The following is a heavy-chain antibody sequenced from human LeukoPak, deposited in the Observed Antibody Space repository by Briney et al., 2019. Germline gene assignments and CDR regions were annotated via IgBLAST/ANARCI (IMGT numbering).Heavy chain of an antibody. D-gene: IGHD4/OR15-4a*01. CDR1: GGSISSSSYY. J-gene: IGHJ5*02. CDR2: VYYSGST. V-gene: IGHV4-61*05. Sequence: KPSETLSLTCTVSGGSISSSSYYWGWVRQPPGKGLEWIGYVYYSGSTTYNPSLKSRVIISVDTSKNQFSLKLSSVTAADSAVYYCARGGTMVTPGLVWFDPWGQGTLVTVSS. CDR3: ARGGTMVTPGLVWFDP.